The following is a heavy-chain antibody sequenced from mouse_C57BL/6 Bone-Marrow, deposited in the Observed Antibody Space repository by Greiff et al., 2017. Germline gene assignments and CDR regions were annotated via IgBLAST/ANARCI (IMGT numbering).Heavy chain of an antibody. CDR2: IDPENGDT. J-gene: IGHJ3*01. CDR1: GFNIKDDY. CDR3: TTIYDDAWFAY. Sequence: VQLKESGAELVRPGASVKLSCTASGFNIKDDYMHWVKQRPEQGLEWIGWIDPENGDTEYASKFQGKATITADTSSNTAYLQLSSLTSEDTAVYYCTTIYDDAWFAYWGQGTLVTVSA. V-gene: IGHV14-4*01. D-gene: IGHD2-3*01.